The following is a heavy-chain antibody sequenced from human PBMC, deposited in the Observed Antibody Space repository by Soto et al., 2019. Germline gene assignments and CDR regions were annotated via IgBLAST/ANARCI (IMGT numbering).Heavy chain of an antibody. Sequence: QVQLVESGGGVVQPGRSLRLSCAASGFTFSSYAMHWVRQAPGKGLEWVAVISYDGSNKYYADSVKGRFTMSRDNSKNTPYLQMNSLRAEDTAVYYCARDVESGSSQYYYYYYGMDVWGQGTTVTVSS. V-gene: IGHV3-30-3*01. J-gene: IGHJ6*02. D-gene: IGHD1-26*01. CDR2: ISYDGSNK. CDR1: GFTFSSYA. CDR3: ARDVESGSSQYYYYYYGMDV.